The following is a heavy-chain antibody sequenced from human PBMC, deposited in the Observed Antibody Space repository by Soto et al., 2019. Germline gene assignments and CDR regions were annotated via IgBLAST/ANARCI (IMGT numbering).Heavy chain of an antibody. Sequence: QVQLQESGPGLVKPSQTLSLTCTVSGGSISSGGYYWSWIRQHPGKGLEWTGYIYYSGSTYYNPSLKRRVTISVDTAKNQFSLKLSSVTAADTAVYYCARDRDDILTGYSYGMDVWGQGTTVTVSS. J-gene: IGHJ6*02. CDR1: GGSISSGGYY. D-gene: IGHD3-9*01. CDR2: IYYSGST. V-gene: IGHV4-31*03. CDR3: ARDRDDILTGYSYGMDV.